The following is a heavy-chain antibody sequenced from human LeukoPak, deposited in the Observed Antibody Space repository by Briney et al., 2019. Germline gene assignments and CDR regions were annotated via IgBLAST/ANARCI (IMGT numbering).Heavy chain of an antibody. V-gene: IGHV4-59*12. D-gene: IGHD6-13*01. CDR3: AREGIAAAQPMDV. J-gene: IGHJ6*03. CDR1: GGSISGYF. Sequence: PSETLSLTCTVSGGSISGYFWSWIRQPPGKGLEWIGYIYYSGSTNYNPSLKSRVTISVDRSKNQFSLKLSSVTAAGTAVYYCAREGIAAAQPMDVWGKGTTVTVSS. CDR2: IYYSGST.